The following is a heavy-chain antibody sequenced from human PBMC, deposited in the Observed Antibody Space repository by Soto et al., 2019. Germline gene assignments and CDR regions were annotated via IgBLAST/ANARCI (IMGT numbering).Heavy chain of an antibody. J-gene: IGHJ4*02. D-gene: IGHD3-9*01. CDR3: ARDSYDILTGQKRYFDF. CDR1: GVSLEDYT. V-gene: IGHV3-43*01. CDR2: ISWDGGIT. Sequence: XGSLRLSCAASGVSLEDYTMHWVRQGPGKGPEWISLISWDGGITDYSDSVKGRFISSRDNSKNSLFLEMNSLTSEDAAMYFCARDSYDILTGQKRYFDFWGQGTLVTVSS.